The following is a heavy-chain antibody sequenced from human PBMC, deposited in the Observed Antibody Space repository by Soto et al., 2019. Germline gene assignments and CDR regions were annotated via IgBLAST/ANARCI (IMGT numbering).Heavy chain of an antibody. J-gene: IGHJ3*02. Sequence: SVKVSCKASGGTLSSYAISWVRQAPGQGLEWMGGIIPIFGTANYAQKFQGRVTITADESTSTAYMELSSLRSEDTAVYYCASNSNTYYYDSTNPHDAFDIWGQGTMATVSS. CDR2: IIPIFGTA. V-gene: IGHV1-69*13. CDR3: ASNSNTYYYDSTNPHDAFDI. D-gene: IGHD3-22*01. CDR1: GGTLSSYA.